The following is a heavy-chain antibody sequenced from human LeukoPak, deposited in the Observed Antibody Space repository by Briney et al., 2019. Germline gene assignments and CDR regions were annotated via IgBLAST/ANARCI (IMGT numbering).Heavy chain of an antibody. CDR3: ARHLYYGGDDAFDI. J-gene: IGHJ3*02. D-gene: IGHD2-8*01. V-gene: IGHV4-61*02. CDR2: IYTSGST. CDR1: GGSISSGSYY. Sequence: PSQTLSLTCTVSGGSISSGSYYWSWIRQPAGKGLEWIGRIYTSGSTNYNPSLKSRVTISVDTSKNQFSLKLSSVTAADTAVYYCARHLYYGGDDAFDIWGQGTMVTVSS.